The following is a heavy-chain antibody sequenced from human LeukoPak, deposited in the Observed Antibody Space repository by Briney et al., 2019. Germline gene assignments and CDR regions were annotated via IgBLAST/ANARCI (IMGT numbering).Heavy chain of an antibody. CDR1: GGSISSYY. Sequence: SETLSLTCTVSGGSISSYYWSWIRQPAGKGLEWIGRIYTSGSTNYNPSLKSRVTMSVDTSKSQFSLKLSSVTAADTAVYYCARDTYYYDSSGYYYVHYFDYWGQGTLVTVSS. J-gene: IGHJ4*02. V-gene: IGHV4-4*07. CDR3: ARDTYYYDSSGYYYVHYFDY. CDR2: IYTSGST. D-gene: IGHD3-22*01.